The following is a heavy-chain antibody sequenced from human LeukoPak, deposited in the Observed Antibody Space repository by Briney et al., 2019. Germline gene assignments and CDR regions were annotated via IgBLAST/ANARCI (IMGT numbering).Heavy chain of an antibody. CDR2: IIPIFGTA. CDR3: ARSAAGNDAFDI. Sequence: ASVKVSCKASGGTFSSYAISWVRQAPGQGLEWMGGIIPIFGTANYAQKFQGRVTITADESTSTAYMELSSLRSEDTAVYYCARSAAGNDAFDIWGQGTMVTVSS. V-gene: IGHV1-69*13. D-gene: IGHD6-13*01. CDR1: GGTFSSYA. J-gene: IGHJ3*02.